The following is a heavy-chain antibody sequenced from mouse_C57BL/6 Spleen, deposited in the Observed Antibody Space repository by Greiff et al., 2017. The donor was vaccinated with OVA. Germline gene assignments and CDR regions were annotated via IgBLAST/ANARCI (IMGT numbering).Heavy chain of an antibody. CDR2: INPYNGDT. Sequence: LVKPGASVMISCTASGFSFTGSFMNWVMQSHGKSLEWLGRINPYNGDTFYNQKFKGKATLTVDKSSSTAHMEIRSPTSEDSSVYYCARGHYGSSYRAMDYWGQGTSVTVSS. D-gene: IGHD1-1*01. J-gene: IGHJ4*01. CDR1: GFSFTGSF. V-gene: IGHV1-20*01. CDR3: ARGHYGSSYRAMDY.